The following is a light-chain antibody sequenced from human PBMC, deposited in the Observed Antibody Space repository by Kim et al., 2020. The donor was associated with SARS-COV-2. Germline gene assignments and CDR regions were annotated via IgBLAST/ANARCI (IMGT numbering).Light chain of an antibody. CDR1: QNIKSD. CDR2: GAS. J-gene: IGKJ4*01. Sequence: EIVMTQSPTTLSVSPGERATLSCRASQNIKSDLAWYQQRPGQPPRHLIYGASTRATKIPARFTGGGSGTEFTLTISSLQAEDFAVYYCQQSNNWPLTFGGGTKVDIK. V-gene: IGKV3-15*01. CDR3: QQSNNWPLT.